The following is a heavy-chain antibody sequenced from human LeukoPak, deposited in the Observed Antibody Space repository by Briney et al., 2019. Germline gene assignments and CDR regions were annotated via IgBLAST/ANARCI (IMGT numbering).Heavy chain of an antibody. D-gene: IGHD3-16*01. CDR2: INPNSGDT. J-gene: IGHJ4*02. CDR3: ARVWDLRERPFDY. V-gene: IGHV1-2*02. CDR1: GYTFTGYF. Sequence: GASVKVSCKASGYTFTGYFIHWVRQAPGQGLEWMGWINPNSGDTNYAQKFQGRVSMTGDTSTRTAYLEVSSLRSDDTAVYYCARVWDLRERPFDYWGQGTLVTVSS.